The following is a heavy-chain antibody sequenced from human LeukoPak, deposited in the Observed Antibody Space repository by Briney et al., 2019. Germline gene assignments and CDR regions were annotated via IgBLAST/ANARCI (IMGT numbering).Heavy chain of an antibody. Sequence: SETLSLTCTVSGGSISSGSYYWSWIRQPAGKGLEWIGRIYTSGSTNYNPSLKSRVTISVDTSKNQFSLKLSSATAADTAVYYCARARIAVAGTLTDAFDIWGQGTMVTVSS. CDR3: ARARIAVAGTLTDAFDI. CDR1: GGSISSGSYY. J-gene: IGHJ3*02. CDR2: IYTSGST. D-gene: IGHD6-19*01. V-gene: IGHV4-61*02.